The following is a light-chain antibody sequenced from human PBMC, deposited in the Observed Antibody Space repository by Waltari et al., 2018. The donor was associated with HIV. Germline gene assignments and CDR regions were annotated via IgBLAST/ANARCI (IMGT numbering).Light chain of an antibody. J-gene: IGKJ2*01. CDR1: QSLVHSDGNTY. CDR2: KVS. V-gene: IGKV2-30*02. CDR3: MQETHWPPYT. Sequence: DVVMTQSPLSLPVTLGQPASISCRSSQSLVHSDGNTYLNWFQQRPGQSPRRLIYKVSNRASGVPDRFSGSWSGTDFTLRITRVEAEDVGVYYCMQETHWPPYTFGQGTKLEIK.